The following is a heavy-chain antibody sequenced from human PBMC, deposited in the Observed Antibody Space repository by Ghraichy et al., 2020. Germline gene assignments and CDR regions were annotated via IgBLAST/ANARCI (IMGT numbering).Heavy chain of an antibody. CDR3: ARGWDNWNFHYGMDV. J-gene: IGHJ6*02. CDR2: IYYSGST. CDR1: GGSISSYY. V-gene: IGHV4-59*01. Sequence: SETLSLTCTVSGGSISSYYWSWIRQPPGKGLEWIGYIYYSGSTNYNPSLKSLVTISVDTSKNQFSLKLSSVTAADTAVYYCARGWDNWNFHYGMDVWGQGTTVTVSS. D-gene: IGHD1-1*01.